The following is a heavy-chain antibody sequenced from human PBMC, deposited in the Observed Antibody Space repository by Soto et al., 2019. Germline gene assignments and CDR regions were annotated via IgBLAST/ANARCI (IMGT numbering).Heavy chain of an antibody. D-gene: IGHD4-17*01. CDR1: GGSISSSSYY. Sequence: QLQLQESGPGLVKPSETLSLTCTVSGGSISSSSYYWGWIRQPPGKGLEWIGSIYYSGSTYYNPSLTSRVTISVDTSKNQFSLKLSSVTAADTAVYYCARQIDYDAAFDIWGQGTMVTVSS. CDR3: ARQIDYDAAFDI. J-gene: IGHJ3*02. V-gene: IGHV4-39*01. CDR2: IYYSGST.